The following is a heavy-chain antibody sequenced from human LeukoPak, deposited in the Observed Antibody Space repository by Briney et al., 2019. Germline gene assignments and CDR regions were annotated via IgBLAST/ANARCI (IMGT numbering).Heavy chain of an antibody. J-gene: IGHJ4*02. V-gene: IGHV4-39*01. CDR2: IYYSGST. Sequence: SETLSLTCSVSGGSISSSSYYWGWIRQPPGKGLEWIGSIYYSGSTYYNPSLKSRVTIYVDTSKNQFSLKLSSVTAADTAVYYCARLPTYYYDSSGYPRASEQTPPFDYWGQGTLVTVSS. D-gene: IGHD3-22*01. CDR3: ARLPTYYYDSSGYPRASEQTPPFDY. CDR1: GGSISSSSYY.